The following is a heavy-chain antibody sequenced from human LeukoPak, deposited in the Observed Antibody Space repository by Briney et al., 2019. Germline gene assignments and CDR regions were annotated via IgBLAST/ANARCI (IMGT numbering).Heavy chain of an antibody. D-gene: IGHD4-11*01. CDR2: INHSGST. CDR3: ARGTPQWTTVTTGDWFDP. J-gene: IGHJ5*02. V-gene: IGHV4-34*01. Sequence: SETLSLTCAVYGGSFSGYYWSWIRQPPGKGLEWIGEINHSGSTNYNPSLKSRVTISVDTSKNQFSLKLSSVTAADTAVYYCARGTPQWTTVTTGDWFDPWGQGTLVTVSS. CDR1: GGSFSGYY.